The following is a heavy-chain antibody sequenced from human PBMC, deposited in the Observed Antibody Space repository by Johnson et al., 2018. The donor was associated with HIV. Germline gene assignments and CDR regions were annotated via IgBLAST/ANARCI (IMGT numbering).Heavy chain of an antibody. CDR1: GFTFDDYA. J-gene: IGHJ3*02. D-gene: IGHD6-13*01. V-gene: IGHV3-74*02. CDR2: INSDGSST. CDR3: ARPQVAAAGRVVGNVESGDDAFDI. Sequence: VQLVESGGGLVQPGRSLKLSCAASGFTFDDYAMHWVRQTPGKGLEWVSRINSDGSSTSYADSVKGRFTISRANAKTTLDLQMNSLRAEDTAVYYCARPQVAAAGRVVGNVESGDDAFDIWGQGTMVTVSS.